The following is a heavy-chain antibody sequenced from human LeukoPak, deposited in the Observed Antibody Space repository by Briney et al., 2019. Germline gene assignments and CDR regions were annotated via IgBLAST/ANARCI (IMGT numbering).Heavy chain of an antibody. J-gene: IGHJ3*02. Sequence: SETLSLTCAVSGVSISRLYWSWIRQPPGKGLEWIGYIYYSGSTNYNPSLKRRVTISVDTSKNQFSLKLNSVTAADTAVYYCARDGGDGYNDAFDIWGQGTMVTVSS. CDR1: GVSISRLY. D-gene: IGHD5-24*01. V-gene: IGHV4-59*11. CDR3: ARDGGDGYNDAFDI. CDR2: IYYSGST.